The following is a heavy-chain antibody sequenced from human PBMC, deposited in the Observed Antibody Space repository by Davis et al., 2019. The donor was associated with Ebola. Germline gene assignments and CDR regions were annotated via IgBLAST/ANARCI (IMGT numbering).Heavy chain of an antibody. CDR1: GGSITSPY. Sequence: SETLSLTCSVSGGSITSPYWSWIRQPPGKRLEWIGYVDSSGKTSYNPSLKSRVTISVDTSKNQFSLKLNSVTAADTAVYYCATRPPGNYWLGVFDYWDQGTLVTVSS. J-gene: IGHJ4*02. D-gene: IGHD2-8*01. CDR2: VDSSGKT. V-gene: IGHV4-4*08. CDR3: ATRPPGNYWLGVFDY.